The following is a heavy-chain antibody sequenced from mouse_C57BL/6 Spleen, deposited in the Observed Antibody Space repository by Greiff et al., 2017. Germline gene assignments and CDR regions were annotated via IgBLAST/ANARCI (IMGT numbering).Heavy chain of an antibody. CDR2: ISSSGST. J-gene: IGHJ2*01. CDR3: ARGTGNPYYFGC. V-gene: IGHV3-4*01. CDR1: GYSITNGNHW. Sequence: VQLQQSGPALVKPSQTVSLTCTVTGYSITNGNHWWNWIRQVSGSKLEWIGYISSSGSTDSNPSLKSRISITRDTSKNQLFLQLNSVTTVDIATYYSARGTGNPYYFGCWGQGTTLTVAS.